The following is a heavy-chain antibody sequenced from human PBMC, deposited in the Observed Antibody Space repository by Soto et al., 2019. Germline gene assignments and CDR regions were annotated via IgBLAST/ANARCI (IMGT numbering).Heavy chain of an antibody. D-gene: IGHD1-26*01. CDR1: GFTVSSNY. J-gene: IGHJ6*02. Sequence: EVQLVESGGGLIQPGGSLRLSCAASGFTVSSNYMSWVRQAPGKGLEWVSVIYSGGSTYYADSVKGRFTISRDNSKNTLYLQMNSLRAEDTAVYYCAREGWSYGYGMDVWGQGTTVTVSS. V-gene: IGHV3-53*01. CDR3: AREGWSYGYGMDV. CDR2: IYSGGST.